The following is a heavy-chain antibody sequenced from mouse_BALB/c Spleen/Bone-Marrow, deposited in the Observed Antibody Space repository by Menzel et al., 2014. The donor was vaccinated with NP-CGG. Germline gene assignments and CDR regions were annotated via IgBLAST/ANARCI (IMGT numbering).Heavy chain of an antibody. CDR1: GFSLTSYG. CDR2: IWAGGST. Sequence: VQLVESGPGLVAPSQSLSITCTVSGFSLTSYGLHWVRQPPGKGLEWLGVIWAGGSTNYNSALMSRLSISKDSSKSQVFLKMNSLQTDDTAMYYCARDENYYGNYGTMDYWGQGTSVTVSS. D-gene: IGHD2-1*01. J-gene: IGHJ4*01. CDR3: ARDENYYGNYGTMDY. V-gene: IGHV2-9*02.